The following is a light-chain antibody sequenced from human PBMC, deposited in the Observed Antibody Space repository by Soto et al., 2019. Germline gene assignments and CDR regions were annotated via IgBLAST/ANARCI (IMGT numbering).Light chain of an antibody. Sequence: EIVLTQSPATLSVSPGERVTLSCRASQSVDINLAWYQQKPGQAPRLLIYGASTRATDMSGTFSGRGSGTEFTLTISNVRPEDFAVYYCQQYGTSPRTFGQGTKVDIK. CDR2: GAS. J-gene: IGKJ1*01. CDR3: QQYGTSPRT. V-gene: IGKV3-15*01. CDR1: QSVDIN.